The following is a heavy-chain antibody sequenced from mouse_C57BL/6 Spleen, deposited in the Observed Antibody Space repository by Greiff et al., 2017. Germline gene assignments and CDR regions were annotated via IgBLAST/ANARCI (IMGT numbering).Heavy chain of an antibody. CDR1: GFTFSDYG. CDR3: ARRMARFAY. V-gene: IGHV5-17*01. CDR2: ISSGSSTI. J-gene: IGHJ3*01. Sequence: EVQGVESGGGLVKPGGSLKLSCAASGFTFSDYGMHWVRQAPEKGLEWVAYISSGSSTIYYADTVQGRFTISRDNAKNTLFLQMTSLRSEDTAMYYCARRMARFAYWGQGTLVTVSA.